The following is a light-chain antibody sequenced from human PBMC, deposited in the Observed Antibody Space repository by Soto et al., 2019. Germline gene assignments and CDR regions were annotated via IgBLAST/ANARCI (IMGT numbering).Light chain of an antibody. CDR2: GAS. V-gene: IGKV3-20*01. Sequence: EIVLTQSPGTLSLTPGERATLSCRASQSVSSTFLAWYQQKPGQAPKVLIYGASTSATGIPDRFSGSGSGTDFTLTISRLEPEDFAMYYCQQYDSSRTFGQGTKVEMK. J-gene: IGKJ1*01. CDR3: QQYDSSRT. CDR1: QSVSSTF.